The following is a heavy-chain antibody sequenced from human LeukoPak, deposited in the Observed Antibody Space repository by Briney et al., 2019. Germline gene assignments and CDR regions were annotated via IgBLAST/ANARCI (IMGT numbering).Heavy chain of an antibody. D-gene: IGHD6-13*01. CDR3: ARGASRIAAAGYYYYYYMDV. CDR2: MNPNSGNT. J-gene: IGHJ6*03. Sequence: GASVKVSCKASGYTFTSYDINWVRQATGHRLEWMGWMNPNSGNTGYAQKFQGRVTMTRNTSISTAYMELSSLRSEDTAVYYCARGASRIAAAGYYYYYYMDVWGKGTTVTVSS. CDR1: GYTFTSYD. V-gene: IGHV1-8*01.